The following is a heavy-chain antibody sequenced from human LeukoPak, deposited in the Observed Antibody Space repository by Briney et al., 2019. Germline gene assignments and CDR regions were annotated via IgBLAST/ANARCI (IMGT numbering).Heavy chain of an antibody. CDR1: GDSISTYY. V-gene: IGHV4-59*08. J-gene: IGHJ4*02. D-gene: IGHD2-2*01. CDR2: LYYTGST. CDR3: AGGPTSSFDY. Sequence: SETLSLTCTVSGDSISTYYWSWIRQPPGKGLEWIGYLYYTGSTNYNPSLKSRVTISVDRSKKQFSLKVSSVTAADTAVYYCAGGPTSSFDYWGQATLVTVSS.